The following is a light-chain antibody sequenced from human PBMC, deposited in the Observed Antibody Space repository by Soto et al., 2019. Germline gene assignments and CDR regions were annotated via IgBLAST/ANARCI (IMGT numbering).Light chain of an antibody. CDR2: WAS. V-gene: IGKV4-1*01. Sequence: DIVMTQSPDSLAVSLGERATINCKSSQSVLYSSNNKNYLAWYQQKPGQPPKLLIYWASTRESGVPDRFSGSGSGTDFTLTISSLQAEDVAVYYCQQYYSTPRTFGGGNKVESK. J-gene: IGKJ4*01. CDR1: QSVLYSSNNKNY. CDR3: QQYYSTPRT.